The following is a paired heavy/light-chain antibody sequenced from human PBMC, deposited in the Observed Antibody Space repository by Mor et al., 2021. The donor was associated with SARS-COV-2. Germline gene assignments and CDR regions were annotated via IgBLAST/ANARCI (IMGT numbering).Light chain of an antibody. CDR1: SGSVSTSYY. J-gene: IGLJ3*02. V-gene: IGLV8-61*01. Sequence: QTVVTQEPSFSVSPGGTVTLTCGLSSGSVSTSYYPSWYQQTPGQAPRTLIYSTNTRSSGVPYRFSGSILGNKAALTITGAQADDESDYYCVLYMGSGTWVFGGGTRLTVL. CDR3: VLYMGSGTWV. CDR2: STN.
Heavy chain of an antibody. CDR2: IQYDGGNK. V-gene: IGHV3-30*02. J-gene: IGHJ6*02. CDR3: EGYNPAGSNGVDV. CDR1: GFTFRSFG. Sequence: QAQVVESGGGVVHPGGSLRLSCAASGFTFRSFGMHWVRQAPGKGLEWVSFIQYDGGNKYYADSVKGRFIISRDNFRNILYLQMNSLRPEDTAVYYCEGYNPAGSNGVDVWGHGTTVTVSS. D-gene: IGHD5-18*01.